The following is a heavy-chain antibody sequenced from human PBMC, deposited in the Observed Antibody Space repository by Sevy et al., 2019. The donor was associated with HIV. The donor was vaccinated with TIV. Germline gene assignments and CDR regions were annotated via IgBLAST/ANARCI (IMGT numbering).Heavy chain of an antibody. V-gene: IGHV3-30*18. CDR2: ISYDGSIT. D-gene: IGHD6-19*01. CDR3: AKDLQEQWPDLWLGGIDV. J-gene: IGHJ6*02. Sequence: GGSLRFSCAASGFTFSNFGMHWVRQAPGKGLEWVAVISYDGSITYYADSVKGRFTISRDNSKNTLYLRMNSLRAEDTAVYYCAKDLQEQWPDLWLGGIDVWGQGTTVTVSS. CDR1: GFTFSNFG.